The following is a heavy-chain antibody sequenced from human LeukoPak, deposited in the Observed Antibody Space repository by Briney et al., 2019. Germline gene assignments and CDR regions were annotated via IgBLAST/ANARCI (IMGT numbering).Heavy chain of an antibody. CDR1: GFTFSSYE. V-gene: IGHV3-48*03. J-gene: IGHJ6*03. CDR2: ISSSGSTI. CDR3: ARAAGLAHYGDPGYYYYYMDV. Sequence: GGSLRLSCAASGFTFSSYEMNWVRQAPGKGLEWVSYISSSGSTIYYADSVKGRFTISRDNAKNSLYLQMNSLRAEDTAVYYCARAAGLAHYGDPGYYYYYMDVWGKGTTVTVSS. D-gene: IGHD4-17*01.